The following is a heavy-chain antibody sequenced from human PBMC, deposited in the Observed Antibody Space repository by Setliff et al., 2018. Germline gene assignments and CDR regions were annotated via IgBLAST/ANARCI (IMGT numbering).Heavy chain of an antibody. J-gene: IGHJ6*02. V-gene: IGHV4-38-2*01. CDR2: MFDNVGT. D-gene: IGHD3-10*01. CDR1: NFSVNSGYT. Sequence: PSETLSLTCAVSNFSVNSGYTWGWIRQPPGKGLEWIGIMFDNVGTFYNPSLKSRVTMSVDTSKGELSLKLRSVTAADTAVYYCARLSWDGLRYHGLDVWGQGTTVTVSS. CDR3: ARLSWDGLRYHGLDV.